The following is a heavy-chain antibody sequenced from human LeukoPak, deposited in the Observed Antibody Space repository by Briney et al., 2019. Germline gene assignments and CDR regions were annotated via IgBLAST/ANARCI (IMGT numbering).Heavy chain of an antibody. Sequence: GASVKVSCKSSGYTFTIYGISWVRQPPAQGLEWMGWISAYNGNTNYAQKLQGKVNMPKDTSTSTAYMEMRSLRSDDTAVYSCERALVPAAIAQFDYWRQATLATVSS. CDR2: ISAYNGNT. V-gene: IGHV1-18*01. J-gene: IGHJ4*02. D-gene: IGHD2-2*02. CDR3: ERALVPAAIAQFDY. CDR1: GYTFTIYG.